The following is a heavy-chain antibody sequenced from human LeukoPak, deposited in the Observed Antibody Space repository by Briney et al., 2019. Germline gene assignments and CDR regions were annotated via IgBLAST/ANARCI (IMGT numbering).Heavy chain of an antibody. CDR1: GLTVTNNY. CDR3: AKVGVPAVMELGTRGVATTIELDY. CDR2: IYSGGNT. D-gene: IGHD2-2*01. Sequence: GGSLRLSCAASGLTVTNNYMTWVRQAPGKGLEGVSAIYSGGNTFYADSVKGRFTISRDNSKNTLYLQMNSLRADDTAVYYCAKVGVPAVMELGTRGVATTIELDYWGQGTLVTVSS. V-gene: IGHV3-53*01. J-gene: IGHJ4*02.